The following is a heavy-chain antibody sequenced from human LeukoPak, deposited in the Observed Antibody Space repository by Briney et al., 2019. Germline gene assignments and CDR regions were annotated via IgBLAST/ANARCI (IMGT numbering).Heavy chain of an antibody. Sequence: PGGSLRLSCAASGFTVSSNYMSWGRQAPGKGLGWVSVIYSGGSTYYADSVKGRFTISRDNSKNTLYLQMNSLRAEDTAVYYCARDQESWGFDPWGQGTLVTVSS. CDR3: ARDQESWGFDP. V-gene: IGHV3-66*01. D-gene: IGHD7-27*01. CDR2: IYSGGST. J-gene: IGHJ5*02. CDR1: GFTVSSNY.